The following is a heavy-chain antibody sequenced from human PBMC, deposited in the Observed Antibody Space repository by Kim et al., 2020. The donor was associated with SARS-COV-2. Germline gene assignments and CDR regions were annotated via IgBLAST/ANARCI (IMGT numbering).Heavy chain of an antibody. CDR3: ARSSYNPYYDILTGYLDY. J-gene: IGHJ4*02. Sequence: GGSLRLSCAASGFTFSSYSMNWVRQAPGKGLEWVSSISSSSSYIYYADSVKGRFTISRDNAKNSLYLQMNSLRAEDTAVYYCARSSYNPYYDILTGYLDYWGQGTLVTVSS. CDR2: ISSSSSYI. D-gene: IGHD3-9*01. V-gene: IGHV3-21*01. CDR1: GFTFSSYS.